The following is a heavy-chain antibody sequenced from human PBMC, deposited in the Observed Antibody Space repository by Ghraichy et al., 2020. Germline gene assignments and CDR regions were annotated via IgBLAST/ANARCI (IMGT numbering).Heavy chain of an antibody. Sequence: SETLSLTCAVYGGSFSGYYWSWIRQPPGKGLEWIGEINHSGSTNYNPSLKSRVTISVDTSKNQFSLKLSSVTAADTAVYYCARPTLLTVAAFDYWGQGTLVTVSS. V-gene: IGHV4-34*01. D-gene: IGHD6-19*01. CDR3: ARPTLLTVAAFDY. CDR2: INHSGST. CDR1: GGSFSGYY. J-gene: IGHJ4*02.